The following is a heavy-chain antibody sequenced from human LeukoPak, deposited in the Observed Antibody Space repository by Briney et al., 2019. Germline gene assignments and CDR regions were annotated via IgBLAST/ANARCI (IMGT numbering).Heavy chain of an antibody. D-gene: IGHD3-10*01. J-gene: IGHJ4*02. CDR1: GGSISNYY. CDR3: AREGNYYGSGSLDY. Sequence: PSETLSLTCTVSGGSISNYYWSWIRQPPGKGLEWIGYIYYSGSTNYNPSLKSRVTISVDRSKNQFSLKLSSVTAADTAVYYCAREGNYYGSGSLDYWGQGTLVTVSS. CDR2: IYYSGST. V-gene: IGHV4-59*01.